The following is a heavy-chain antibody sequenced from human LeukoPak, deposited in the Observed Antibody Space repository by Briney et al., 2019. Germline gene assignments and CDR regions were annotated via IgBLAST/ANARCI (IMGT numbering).Heavy chain of an antibody. CDR3: ARSPNRLYDF. V-gene: IGHV3-64*01. Sequence: AGGSLRLSCAASGFTFSSYAMHWVRQAPGKGLEYVSAISSNGGSTYYANSVKGRFTISRDNSKNTLYLQMTSLRAEDTALYYCARSPNRLYDFWGQGTLVTVSS. CDR2: ISSNGGST. CDR1: GFTFSSYA. J-gene: IGHJ4*02.